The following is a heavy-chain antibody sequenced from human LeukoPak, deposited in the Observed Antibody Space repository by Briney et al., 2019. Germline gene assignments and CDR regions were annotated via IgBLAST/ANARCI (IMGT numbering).Heavy chain of an antibody. V-gene: IGHV1-69*05. CDR3: ATRGGGDLGWFDH. Sequence: SVKVSCKASGGTFSSYAISWVRQAPGQGLEWMGGIIPIFGTANYAQKFQGRVTITTDESTSTAYMELSSLRSEDTAVYYCATRGGGDLGWFDHWGQGTLVTVSS. J-gene: IGHJ5*02. D-gene: IGHD2-21*02. CDR1: GGTFSSYA. CDR2: IIPIFGTA.